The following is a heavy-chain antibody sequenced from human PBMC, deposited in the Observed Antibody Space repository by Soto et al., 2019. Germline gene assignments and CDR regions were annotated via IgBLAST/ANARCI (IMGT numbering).Heavy chain of an antibody. CDR3: ASRAYYIWGSYRYTTPDY. CDR1: GGSISSSSYY. Sequence: SETLSLTCTVSGGSISSSSYYWGWIRQPPGKGLEWIGSINYSGSTYYNPSLKSRVTISVDTSKNQFSLKLSSVTAADTAVYYCASRAYYIWGSYRYTTPDYWGQGTLVTVSS. V-gene: IGHV4-39*07. J-gene: IGHJ4*02. CDR2: INYSGST. D-gene: IGHD3-16*02.